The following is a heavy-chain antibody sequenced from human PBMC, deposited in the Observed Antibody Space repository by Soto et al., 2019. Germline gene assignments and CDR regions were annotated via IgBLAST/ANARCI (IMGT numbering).Heavy chain of an antibody. J-gene: IGHJ4*02. D-gene: IGHD3-22*01. CDR1: GGTFSSYA. CDR3: ARGRYYYDSSGYYLDY. Sequence: SVKVSCKASGGTFSSYAISWVRQAPGQGLEWMGGIIPIFGTANYAQKFQGRVTITADESTSTAYMELSSLRSEDTAVYYCARGRYYYDSSGYYLDYWGQGTLVTVSS. CDR2: IIPIFGTA. V-gene: IGHV1-69*13.